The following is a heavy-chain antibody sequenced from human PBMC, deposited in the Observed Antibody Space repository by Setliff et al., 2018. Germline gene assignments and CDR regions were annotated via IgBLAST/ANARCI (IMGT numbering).Heavy chain of an antibody. V-gene: IGHV4-31*03. J-gene: IGHJ6*03. CDR2: SYYSGST. CDR1: GGSISSGGYY. D-gene: IGHD3-16*01. Sequence: PSETLSLTCTVSGGSISSGGYYWSWIRQHPGKGLEWIGYSYYSGSTYYNPSLKSRVTISVDTSKNQFSLKLSSVTAADTAVYYCARDHGGAAPYYYYYMDVWGKGTTVTGAS. CDR3: ARDHGGAAPYYYYYMDV.